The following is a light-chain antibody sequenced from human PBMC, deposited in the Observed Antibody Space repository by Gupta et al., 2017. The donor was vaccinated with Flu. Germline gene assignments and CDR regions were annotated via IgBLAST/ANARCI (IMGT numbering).Light chain of an antibody. CDR2: SAS. CDR1: SGSVSTSYS. Sequence: QTVVTQEPSFSVSPGGTVTLTCGLISGSVSTSYSPTWYQQTPGQAPRTLIYSASTRSSGVPVRFSGSILGNKAALTITGTQADDESDYYCALYIGSGVSLFGGGTKLTVL. CDR3: ALYIGSGVSL. V-gene: IGLV8-61*01. J-gene: IGLJ3*02.